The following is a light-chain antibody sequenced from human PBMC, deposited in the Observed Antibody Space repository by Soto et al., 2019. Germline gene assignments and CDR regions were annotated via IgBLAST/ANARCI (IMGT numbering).Light chain of an antibody. CDR3: QQYCSSPWT. CDR1: QRVLYSSSNKNY. V-gene: IGKV4-1*01. CDR2: WAS. J-gene: IGKJ1*01. Sequence: DIVMTQSPDSLAVSLGERATINCKSSQRVLYSSSNKNYLAWYQQEPGQPPKLLIYWASTRESGVPDRFSGSGSGTEFTLTISSLQAVDVAVYYCQQYCSSPWTFGQGTKVEIK.